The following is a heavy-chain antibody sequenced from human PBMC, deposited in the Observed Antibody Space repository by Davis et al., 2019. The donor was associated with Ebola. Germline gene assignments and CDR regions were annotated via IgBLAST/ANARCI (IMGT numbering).Heavy chain of an antibody. D-gene: IGHD3-10*01. Sequence: ASVKVSCKASGYTFTRYGMNWVRQAPGQGLEWMGRVISNNGATNYAQKFQGRVTMTRDTSISTAYMQLSSLRSDDTAVYYCARGSKYGHDYWGQGTLVTVSS. CDR1: GYTFTRYG. CDR3: ARGSKYGHDY. CDR2: VISNNGAT. J-gene: IGHJ4*02. V-gene: IGHV1-2*06.